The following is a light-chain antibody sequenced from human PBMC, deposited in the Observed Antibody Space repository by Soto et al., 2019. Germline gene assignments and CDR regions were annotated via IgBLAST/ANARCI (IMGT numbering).Light chain of an antibody. V-gene: IGKV3-20*01. Sequence: EIVLTQSPGTLSLSPGERATLSCRASQSVSSTYLAWYQQKPGQAPRLLIYGASSRATGIPDRFSGSGSGTDFTLTFSRLEPEDFAVYYCQQYGSSPFTFGGGTKVGIK. CDR3: QQYGSSPFT. CDR1: QSVSSTY. J-gene: IGKJ4*01. CDR2: GAS.